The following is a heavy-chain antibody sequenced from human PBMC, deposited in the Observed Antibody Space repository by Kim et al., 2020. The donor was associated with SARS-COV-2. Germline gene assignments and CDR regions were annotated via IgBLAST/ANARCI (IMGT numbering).Heavy chain of an antibody. V-gene: IGHV4-39*01. CDR3: ARHTADYDSSGYAIDY. Sequence: SETLSLTCTVSGGSISSSIYYWGWIRQPPGKGLEWIGSIYFSGSTYSNPSLKSRVTISVDTSKNQFSLKLRSVTAADTAVYFCARHTADYDSSGYAIDYWGQGTLVTVSS. CDR1: GGSISSSIYY. D-gene: IGHD3-22*01. CDR2: IYFSGST. J-gene: IGHJ4*02.